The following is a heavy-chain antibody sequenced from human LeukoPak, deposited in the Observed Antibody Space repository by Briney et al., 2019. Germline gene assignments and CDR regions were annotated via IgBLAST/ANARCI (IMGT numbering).Heavy chain of an antibody. Sequence: GGSLRLSCAASGFTFSSYSMSWVRQAPGKGLDWVANINQDGSEKYYVDSVKGRFAISRDNAKNSLYLQMNSLRAEDTAVYYCARDRVWTVLYWGQGTLVTVSS. D-gene: IGHD6-13*01. CDR1: GFTFSSYS. V-gene: IGHV3-7*01. J-gene: IGHJ4*02. CDR2: INQDGSEK. CDR3: ARDRVWTVLY.